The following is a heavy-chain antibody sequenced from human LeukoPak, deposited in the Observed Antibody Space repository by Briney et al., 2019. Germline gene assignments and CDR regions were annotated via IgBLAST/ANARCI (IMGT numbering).Heavy chain of an antibody. D-gene: IGHD3-10*01. Sequence: SETLSLTCTVSGGSIGNYFWSWTRQPPGKGLEWIGYIYHTGGTSYNPSLESRVTISVDTSRNQFSLMLKSVTAADTAVYYCARESGLVGELRDMRWGQGTLVTVSS. J-gene: IGHJ4*02. CDR3: ARESGLVGELRDMR. V-gene: IGHV4-59*01. CDR2: IYHTGGT. CDR1: GGSIGNYF.